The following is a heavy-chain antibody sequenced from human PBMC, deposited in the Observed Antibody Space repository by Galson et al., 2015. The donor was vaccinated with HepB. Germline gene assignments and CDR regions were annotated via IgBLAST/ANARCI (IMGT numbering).Heavy chain of an antibody. CDR3: ARGGVPAEYVDY. J-gene: IGHJ4*02. CDR2: INWNGGST. Sequence: SLRLSCAASGFTFDDYGMSWVRQAPGKGLEWVSGINWNGGSTGYADSVKGRFTISRDNAKNSLYLQMNSLRAEDTALYYCARGGVPAEYVDYWGQGTLVTVSS. CDR1: GFTFDDYG. D-gene: IGHD2-2*01. V-gene: IGHV3-20*04.